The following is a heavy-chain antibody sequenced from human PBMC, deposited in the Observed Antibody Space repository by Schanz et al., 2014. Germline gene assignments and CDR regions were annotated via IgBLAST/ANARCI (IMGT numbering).Heavy chain of an antibody. J-gene: IGHJ4*02. Sequence: EVQVVESGGGLDQPGGSLRLSCAVSGFTVSANYMIWVRQPPGKGLEWVSLIDYAGSTNYADSVKGRMTVSRDNAENTLYLQMNSLRVEDTAVYYCAMGGYQLHQWGQGTLVTVSS. V-gene: IGHV3-66*01. CDR1: GFTVSANY. D-gene: IGHD1-7*01. CDR2: IDYAGST. CDR3: AMGGYQLHQ.